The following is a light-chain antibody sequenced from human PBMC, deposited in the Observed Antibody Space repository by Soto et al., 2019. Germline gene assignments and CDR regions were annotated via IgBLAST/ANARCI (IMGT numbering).Light chain of an antibody. V-gene: IGKV1-33*01. CDR2: DAS. J-gene: IGKJ1*01. CDR3: QQYDNLSWT. CDR1: QDISNY. Sequence: DIQMTQSPSSLSASVGDRVTITCQASQDISNYLNWYQQKPGKAPKLLIYDASNLETGVPSRFSGSGSGTDFTFTISSLQPVDIATYYCQQYDNLSWTFGQGTKVEIK.